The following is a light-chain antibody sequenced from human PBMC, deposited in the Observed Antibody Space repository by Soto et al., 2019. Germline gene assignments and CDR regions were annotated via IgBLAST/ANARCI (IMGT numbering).Light chain of an antibody. Sequence: QSVLTHPPSVSAAPGQKVTISCSGSSSNIGNNYVSWYQQLPGTAPKLLIYDNNKRPSGIPDRFSDSKSGTSATLGITGLQTGDEADYYCGTWDSSLSAYVFGTGTKVTVL. CDR3: GTWDSSLSAYV. J-gene: IGLJ1*01. CDR2: DNN. V-gene: IGLV1-51*01. CDR1: SSNIGNNY.